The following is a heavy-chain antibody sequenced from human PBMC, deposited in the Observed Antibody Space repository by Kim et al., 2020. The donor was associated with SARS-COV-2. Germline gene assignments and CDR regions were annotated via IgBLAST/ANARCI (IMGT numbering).Heavy chain of an antibody. CDR2: IIPIFGTA. V-gene: IGHV1-69*13. CDR1: GGTFSSYA. J-gene: IGHJ6*02. CDR3: AREDSSGAPNYHYYGMDV. D-gene: IGHD6-19*01. Sequence: SVKVSCKASGGTFSSYAISWVRQAPGQGLEWMGGIIPIFGTANYAQKFQGRVTITADESTSTAYMELSSLRSEDTAVYYCAREDSSGAPNYHYYGMDVWGQGTTVTVSS.